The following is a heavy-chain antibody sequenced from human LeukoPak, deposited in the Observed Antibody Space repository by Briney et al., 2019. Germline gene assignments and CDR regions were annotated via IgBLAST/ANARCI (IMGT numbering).Heavy chain of an antibody. CDR3: ARGHYYGSGSCVDV. Sequence: SETLSLTCAVNGGSFSGYYWSWIRQPPGKGLEWIGEINHSGSTNYNPSLKSRVTISVDTSKNQFSMKLSSVTAADTAVYYCARGHYYGSGSCVDVWGKGTTVTVSS. J-gene: IGHJ6*04. V-gene: IGHV4-34*01. D-gene: IGHD3-10*01. CDR1: GGSFSGYY. CDR2: INHSGST.